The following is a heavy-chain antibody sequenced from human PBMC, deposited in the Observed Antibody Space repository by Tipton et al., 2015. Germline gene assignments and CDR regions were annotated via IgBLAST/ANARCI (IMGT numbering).Heavy chain of an antibody. J-gene: IGHJ4*02. CDR3: ARLVGVGSYYFDY. D-gene: IGHD2-15*01. V-gene: IGHV3-53*01. CDR1: GFTVSSNY. Sequence: SGFTVSSNYMSWVRQAPGKGLEWVSVIYSGGSTYYADSVKGRFTISRDNSKNTLYLQMNSLRAEDTAVYYCARLVGVGSYYFDYWGQGTLVTVSS. CDR2: IYSGGST.